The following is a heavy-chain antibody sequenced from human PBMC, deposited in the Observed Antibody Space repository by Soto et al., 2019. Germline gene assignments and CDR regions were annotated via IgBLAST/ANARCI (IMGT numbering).Heavy chain of an antibody. CDR1: GFTFSSYW. CDR2: IKPDGSEK. Sequence: EVQLVESGGGLVQPGGSLRLCCVASGFTFSSYWMSWVRQAPGKGLEWVANIKPDGSEKYYLDSVEGRFTISRDNAENSLYLQMDSLRAEDTALYYCVREEVWGQGTPVTVSS. J-gene: IGHJ1*01. V-gene: IGHV3-7*05. CDR3: VREEV.